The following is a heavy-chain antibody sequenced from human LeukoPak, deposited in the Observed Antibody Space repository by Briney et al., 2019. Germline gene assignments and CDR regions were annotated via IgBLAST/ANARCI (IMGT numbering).Heavy chain of an antibody. J-gene: IGHJ4*02. Sequence: GGSLRLSCAASGFPFSSYAMHWVRQAPGKGLEYVSAISSNGGSTSYANSVKGRFTISRDNCKNTLYLQMGSLRAEDMAVYYCARSSIVVVSILDYWGQGTLVTVSS. CDR3: ARSSIVVVSILDY. V-gene: IGHV3-64*01. CDR1: GFPFSSYA. CDR2: ISSNGGST. D-gene: IGHD2-2*01.